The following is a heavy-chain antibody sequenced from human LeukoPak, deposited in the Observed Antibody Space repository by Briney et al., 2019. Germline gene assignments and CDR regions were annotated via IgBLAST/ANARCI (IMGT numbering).Heavy chain of an antibody. CDR1: GFTFSSYS. CDR3: ARFPTPNGYYYVDV. V-gene: IGHV3-21*01. CDR2: ISSSSSYI. J-gene: IGHJ6*03. Sequence: GGSLRLSCAASGFTFSSYSMNWVRQAPGKGLEWVSSISSSSSYIYYADSVKGRFTISRDNAKNSLYLQMNSLRAEDTAVYYCARFPTPNGYYYVDVWGKGTTVTVSS.